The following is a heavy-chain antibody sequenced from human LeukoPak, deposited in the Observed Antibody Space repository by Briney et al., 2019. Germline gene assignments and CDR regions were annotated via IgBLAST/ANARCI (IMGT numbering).Heavy chain of an antibody. CDR3: ARDSYGGSWYKYFDY. D-gene: IGHD6-13*01. CDR1: GGSISSYY. CDR2: IYYSGST. Sequence: PSETLSLTCTVSGGSISSYYWSWIRQPPGKGLEWIGYIYYSGSTNYNPSLKSRVTISVDTSKNQFSLKLSSVTAADTAVYYCARDSYGGSWYKYFDYWGQGTLVTVSS. J-gene: IGHJ4*02. V-gene: IGHV4-59*01.